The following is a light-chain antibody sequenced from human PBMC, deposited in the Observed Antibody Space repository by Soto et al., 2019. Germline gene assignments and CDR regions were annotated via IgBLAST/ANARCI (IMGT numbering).Light chain of an antibody. J-gene: IGKJ4*01. CDR2: GVS. Sequence: EIVLTQSRGILSLSPGERATLSCRASQSVSNSYLAWYQQKPGQAPRLLIYGVSSRATGIPDRFSGSGSGTDFTLTLSRLEPEDFAVYYCQQYGNVPLTFGGGTKVEIK. CDR1: QSVSNSY. CDR3: QQYGNVPLT. V-gene: IGKV3-20*01.